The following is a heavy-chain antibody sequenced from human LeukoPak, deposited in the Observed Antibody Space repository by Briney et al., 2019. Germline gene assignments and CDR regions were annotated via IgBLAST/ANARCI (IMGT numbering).Heavy chain of an antibody. CDR3: ARLSTAGGAPY. J-gene: IGHJ4*02. D-gene: IGHD6-6*01. Sequence: PSETLSLTCTVSGGFSSSYYWSWIRQPPGKALEWIGYISHSGSTNYNPSLKSRVTISVDTSKNQFSPKLSSVTAADTAVYYCARLSTAGGAPYWGQGTLVIVSS. CDR1: GGFSSSYY. CDR2: ISHSGST. V-gene: IGHV4-59*08.